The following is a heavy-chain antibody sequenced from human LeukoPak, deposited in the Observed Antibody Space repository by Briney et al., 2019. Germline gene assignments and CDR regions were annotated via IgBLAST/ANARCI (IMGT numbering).Heavy chain of an antibody. CDR2: INPNSGGT. D-gene: IGHD3-3*01. Sequence: ASVKVSCKASGYTFTSYGISWVRQAPGQGLEWMGWINPNSGGTNYAQKFQGRVTMTRDTSISTAYMELSRLRSDDTAVYYCARVNSITIFGVALVTGWFDPWGQGTLVTVSS. CDR3: ARVNSITIFGVALVTGWFDP. J-gene: IGHJ5*02. V-gene: IGHV1-2*02. CDR1: GYTFTSYG.